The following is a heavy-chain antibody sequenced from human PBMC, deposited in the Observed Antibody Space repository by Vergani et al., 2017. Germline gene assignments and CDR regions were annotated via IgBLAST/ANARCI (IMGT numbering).Heavy chain of an antibody. D-gene: IGHD5-12*01. CDR1: GDSISSYY. V-gene: IGHV4-59*01. CDR2: FYNSGSS. J-gene: IGHJ4*02. CDR3: ARDLNSGYEYYFHY. Sequence: VQLQESGPGLVKPSETLSLTCTVSGDSISSYYWRWIRQPPGKGLEWIGYFYNSGSSNYNPSLKSRVTISVDTSKNQFSLKLSSVTAADTAVYYCARDLNSGYEYYFHYWGQGALVTVSS.